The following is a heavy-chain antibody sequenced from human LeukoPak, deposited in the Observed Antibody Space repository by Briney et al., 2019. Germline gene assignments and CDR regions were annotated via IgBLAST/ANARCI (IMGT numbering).Heavy chain of an antibody. CDR2: INHSGST. CDR3: ARHHRYCGGDCYSGPFDY. J-gene: IGHJ4*02. D-gene: IGHD2-21*02. CDR1: GGSFSGYY. V-gene: IGHV4-34*01. Sequence: SETLSLTCAVYGGSFSGYYWSWIRQPPGKGLEWIGEINHSGSTYYNPSLKSRVTISVDTSKNQFSLKLSSVTAADTAVYYCARHHRYCGGDCYSGPFDYWGQGTLVTVSS.